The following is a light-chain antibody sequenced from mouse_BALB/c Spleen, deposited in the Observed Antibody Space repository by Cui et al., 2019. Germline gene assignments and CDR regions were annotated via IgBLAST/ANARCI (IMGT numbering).Light chain of an antibody. Sequence: QILLTQSPAIMSASSGEKVTMTCSASSSVSDMHWYQQKTGSSPKPWIYDTYNLASGFPARFSGSGSGTSYSLIISSMEAEDAATYYFHQRSSWTFGGGTKLEIK. CDR3: HQRSSWT. J-gene: IGKJ1*01. CDR2: DTY. CDR1: SSVSD. V-gene: IGKV4-69*01.